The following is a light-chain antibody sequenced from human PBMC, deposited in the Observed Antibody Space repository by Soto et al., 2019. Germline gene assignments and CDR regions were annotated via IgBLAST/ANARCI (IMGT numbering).Light chain of an antibody. V-gene: IGLV2-14*03. J-gene: IGLJ3*02. CDR1: SSDVGDYNF. CDR2: EVS. Sequence: QSALTQPASVSGSPGQSITISCTGTSSDVGDYNFVSWYQQLPGKAPKLLMYEVSHRPSGVSNRFSGSKSGNTASLTISGLLDEDEAHYYCSSHATSSIWVFGEGTKLTFL. CDR3: SSHATSSIWV.